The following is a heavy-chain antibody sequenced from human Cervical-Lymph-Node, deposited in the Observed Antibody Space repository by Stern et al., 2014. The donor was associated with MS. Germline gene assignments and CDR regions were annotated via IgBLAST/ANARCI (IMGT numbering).Heavy chain of an antibody. CDR1: GYTFTSYG. Sequence: VQLVESGAEVKKPGASVKVACKASGYTFTSYGIGWVRQAPGQGLEWLGWITTYNVNTNSAQKLQGRVTMTTDTSTSTAYLDLRSLRSDDTAVYYCARAWIQLWPIGFDYWGQGTLVTVSS. CDR2: ITTYNVNT. J-gene: IGHJ4*02. CDR3: ARAWIQLWPIGFDY. D-gene: IGHD5-18*01. V-gene: IGHV1-18*01.